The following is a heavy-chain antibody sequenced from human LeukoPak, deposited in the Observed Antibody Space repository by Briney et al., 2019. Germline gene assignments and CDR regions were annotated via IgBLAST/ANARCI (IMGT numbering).Heavy chain of an antibody. CDR3: ARTTMVIHYYFDS. D-gene: IGHD4-23*01. Sequence: GGSLRLSCAASGFTFSDHYMDWVRQAPGRGLEWVGCIRNKANSYTTEYAASVKGRFTISRDDSRNSLSLQMKSLKTEDTAVYYCARTTMVIHYYFDSWGQGTLVTVSS. V-gene: IGHV3-72*01. CDR1: GFTFSDHY. J-gene: IGHJ4*02. CDR2: IRNKANSYTT.